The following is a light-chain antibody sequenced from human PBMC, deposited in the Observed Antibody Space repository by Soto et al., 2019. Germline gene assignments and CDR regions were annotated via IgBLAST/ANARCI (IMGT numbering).Light chain of an antibody. Sequence: IQMTQSPSTLSASVGDRVTITCRASASVSRWLAWYQQKPGRTPKLLIYQASTLETGVPSRFSGSGSGTEFTLTISSLQPDDFATYYCQQYNAYSQAFGQGTKVEIK. CDR3: QQYNAYSQA. V-gene: IGKV1-5*03. J-gene: IGKJ1*01. CDR2: QAS. CDR1: ASVSRW.